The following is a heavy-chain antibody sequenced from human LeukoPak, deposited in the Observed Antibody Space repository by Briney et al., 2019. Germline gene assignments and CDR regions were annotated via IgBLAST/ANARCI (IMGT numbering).Heavy chain of an antibody. V-gene: IGHV3-53*01. D-gene: IGHD3-22*01. Sequence: PGGSLRLSCAASGLTVSSNYMSWLRQPPGKGLEWVSAIYRGGGTYYADSVKGRFTISRDNSKNTLYLQMNSLRAEDTAVYYCARDHYDGSTYYHDCWGQGTLVTVSS. J-gene: IGHJ4*02. CDR1: GLTVSSNY. CDR3: ARDHYDGSTYYHDC. CDR2: IYRGGGT.